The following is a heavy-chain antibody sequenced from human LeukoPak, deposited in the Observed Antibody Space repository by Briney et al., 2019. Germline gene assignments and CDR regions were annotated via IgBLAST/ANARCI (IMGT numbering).Heavy chain of an antibody. D-gene: IGHD7-27*01. J-gene: IGHJ6*02. CDR1: GFTFSDYW. Sequence: HPGGSLRLSCAASGFTFSDYWMSWVRQAPGKGPEWVATIKQDGSEEHYVDSVKGRFTVSRDNARNSLFLQMNSLRVEDTAVYYCTTYKNWVAGDVWGQGTTVSVSS. V-gene: IGHV3-7*01. CDR2: IKQDGSEE. CDR3: TTYKNWVAGDV.